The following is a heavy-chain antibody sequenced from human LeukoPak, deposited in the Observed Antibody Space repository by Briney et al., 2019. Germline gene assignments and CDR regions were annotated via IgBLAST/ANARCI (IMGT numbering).Heavy chain of an antibody. D-gene: IGHD6-19*01. CDR1: GFSLSTSGMC. CDR3: ARSAKGSGWYYFDY. V-gene: IGHV2-70*01. Sequence: ESGPTLVNPTQTLTLTCTFSGFSLSTSGMCVSWIRQPPGKALEWLALIGWDDDKYYSTSLKTRLTISKDTSKNQVVLTMTNMDPVDTATYYCARSAKGSGWYYFDYWGQGTLVTVSS. J-gene: IGHJ4*02. CDR2: IGWDDDK.